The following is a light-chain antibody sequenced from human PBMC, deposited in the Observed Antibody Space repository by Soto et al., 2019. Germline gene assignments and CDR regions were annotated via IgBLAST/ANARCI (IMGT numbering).Light chain of an antibody. Sequence: EIVLTQSPATLSLSPGERATLSCRASQSVGSYLAWYQQKPGQAPRLLIYDASNRATGIPARFSGSGSGTDFRLTISSLEPEDFAGYFCQQCSNWTPVTFGQGTRLEI. CDR1: QSVGSY. CDR2: DAS. J-gene: IGKJ5*01. V-gene: IGKV3-11*01. CDR3: QQCSNWTPVT.